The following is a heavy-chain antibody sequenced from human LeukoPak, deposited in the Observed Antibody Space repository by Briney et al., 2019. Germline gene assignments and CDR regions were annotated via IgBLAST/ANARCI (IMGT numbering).Heavy chain of an antibody. V-gene: IGHV3-48*01. CDR3: ARDIVVVPAAPYYYYGMDV. D-gene: IGHD2-2*01. Sequence: GGSLRLSCAASGFTFSSYSMNWVRQAPGKGLEWVSYISSSSSTIYYADSVKGRFTISRDNAKNSLYLQMNSLRAEDTAVYYCARDIVVVPAAPYYYYGMDVWGQGTTVTVSS. J-gene: IGHJ6*02. CDR1: GFTFSSYS. CDR2: ISSSSSTI.